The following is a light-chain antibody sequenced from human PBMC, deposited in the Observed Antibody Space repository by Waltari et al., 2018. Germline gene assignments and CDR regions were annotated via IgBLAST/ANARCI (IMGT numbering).Light chain of an antibody. Sequence: DIQMTQSPSTLSASVGDRVTITCRASQRISNWVAWYQQKPGKAPHLLIYKASTSEGGVPSRFSVSGSGTEFTLTISSLQPDDFATYYCQQYNSFSFTFGPGTKVDI. V-gene: IGKV1-5*03. CDR3: QQYNSFSFT. J-gene: IGKJ3*01. CDR1: QRISNW. CDR2: KAS.